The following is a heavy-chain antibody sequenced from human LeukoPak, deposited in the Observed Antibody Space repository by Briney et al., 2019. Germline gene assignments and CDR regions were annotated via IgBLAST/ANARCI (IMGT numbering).Heavy chain of an antibody. J-gene: IGHJ6*04. Sequence: SRTLSLTCAVSGGSISSSNWWSWVRQPPGKGLEWIGEIYHSGSTNYNPSLKSRVTISVDKSKNQFSLKLSSVTAADTAVYYCARDTTVTRDYYYYYGMDVWGKGTTVTVSS. CDR3: ARDTTVTRDYYYYYGMDV. CDR2: IYHSGST. V-gene: IGHV4-4*02. CDR1: GGSISSSNW. D-gene: IGHD4-11*01.